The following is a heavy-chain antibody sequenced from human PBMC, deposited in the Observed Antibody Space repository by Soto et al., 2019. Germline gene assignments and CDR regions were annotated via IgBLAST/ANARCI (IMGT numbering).Heavy chain of an antibody. CDR2: INPTGGGA. V-gene: IGHV1-46*04. Sequence: ASVKVSCKASGYTFTMYYVHWVRLAPGQGLEWMVLINPTGGGATYAQELQGRVTLTRDMSTSTVYMELSSLRSEETPVYYLTGPEYSGSYWVSWYYVDYWGQGTLVTVSA. CDR3: TGPEYSGSYWVSWYYVDY. D-gene: IGHD1-26*01. J-gene: IGHJ4*02. CDR1: GYTFTMYY.